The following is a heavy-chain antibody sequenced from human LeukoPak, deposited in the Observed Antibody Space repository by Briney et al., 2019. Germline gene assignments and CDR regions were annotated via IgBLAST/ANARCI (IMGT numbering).Heavy chain of an antibody. CDR1: GFTFSTYT. CDR3: AKGAGYSSSWYLFDY. Sequence: GGSLRLSCAASGFTFSTYTMNWVRQAPGKGLEWVSAISGSGGSTYYADSVKGRFTISRDNSKNTLYLQMNSLRAEDTAVYYCAKGAGYSSSWYLFDYWGQGTLVTVSS. D-gene: IGHD6-13*01. J-gene: IGHJ4*02. CDR2: ISGSGGST. V-gene: IGHV3-23*01.